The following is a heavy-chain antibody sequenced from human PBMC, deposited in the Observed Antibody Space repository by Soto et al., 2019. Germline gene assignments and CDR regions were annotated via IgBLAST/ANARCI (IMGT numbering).Heavy chain of an antibody. V-gene: IGHV5-51*01. D-gene: IGHD6-19*01. J-gene: IGHJ4*02. Sequence: GESLKISCKGSGYSFTSYWIGWVRQVPGKGLEWMGIIYPSDSDTRYSPSFQGQVTISADKSINTAYLQWSSLRASDSAIYFCVRVSSERSGWSTWGQGTLVTVSS. CDR3: VRVSSERSGWST. CDR2: IYPSDSDT. CDR1: GYSFTSYW.